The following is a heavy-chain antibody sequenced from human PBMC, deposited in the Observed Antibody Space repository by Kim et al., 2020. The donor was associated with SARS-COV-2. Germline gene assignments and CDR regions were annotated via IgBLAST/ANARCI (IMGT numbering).Heavy chain of an antibody. CDR2: INPNSGGT. J-gene: IGHJ3*02. Sequence: ASVKVSCKASGYTFTGYYMHWVRQAPGQGLEWMGRINPNSGGTNYAQKFQGRVTMTRDTSISTAYMELSRLRSDDTAVYYCARRIQLWGEPKKLDAFDIWGQGTMVTVSS. D-gene: IGHD5-18*01. CDR3: ARRIQLWGEPKKLDAFDI. V-gene: IGHV1-2*06. CDR1: GYTFTGYY.